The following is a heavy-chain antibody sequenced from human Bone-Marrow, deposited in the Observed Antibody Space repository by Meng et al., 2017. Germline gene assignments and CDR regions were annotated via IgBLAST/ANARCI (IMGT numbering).Heavy chain of an antibody. CDR1: GFTFSSYA. V-gene: IGHV3-30*01. J-gene: IGHJ4*02. Sequence: GGSLRLSCAASGFTFSSYAMHWVRQAPGKGLEWVAVISYDGSNKYYADSVKGRFTISRDNSKSTLYLQMNSLRAEDTAVYYCARDPGLYYFDYWGQGTLVTVSS. D-gene: IGHD2-15*01. CDR2: ISYDGSNK. CDR3: ARDPGLYYFDY.